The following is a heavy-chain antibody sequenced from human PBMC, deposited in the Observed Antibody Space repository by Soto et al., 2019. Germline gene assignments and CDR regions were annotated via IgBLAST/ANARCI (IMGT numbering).Heavy chain of an antibody. V-gene: IGHV3-23*01. D-gene: IGHD2-2*01. CDR1: GFTFSSYA. CDR3: AKLFGPDCSSTSCYLSLTTYYFDC. CDR2: ISGSGGSR. Sequence: PGGSLRLSCAASGFTFSSYAMNWVRQAPGKGLEWVSTISGSGGSRYYADSVKGRFTISRDNSKNTLYLQMNSLRAEDTAVYYCAKLFGPDCSSTSCYLSLTTYYFDCWGQGTLVTVSS. J-gene: IGHJ4*02.